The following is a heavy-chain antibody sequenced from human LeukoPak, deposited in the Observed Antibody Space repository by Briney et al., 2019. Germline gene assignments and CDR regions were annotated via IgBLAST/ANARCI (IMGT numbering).Heavy chain of an antibody. D-gene: IGHD3-3*01. J-gene: IGHJ4*02. CDR3: ARASGFDDFWSGYYTEVFDY. CDR1: GGPMSSYY. CDR2: IYYAGST. Sequence: SETLSLTCTVSGGPMSSYYWTWIRQPPRQGLEWLGYIYYAGSTNYNPSLKSRVTISVDTSKNQFSLKLSSVTAADTAVYYCARASGFDDFWSGYYTEVFDYWGQGTLVTVSS. V-gene: IGHV4-59*01.